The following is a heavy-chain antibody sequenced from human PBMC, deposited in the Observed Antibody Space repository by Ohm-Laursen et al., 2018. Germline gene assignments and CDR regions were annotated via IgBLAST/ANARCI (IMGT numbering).Heavy chain of an antibody. Sequence: SLRLSCAASVITFSNYDMIWVRQTPRKGLEWVSFIYSGGSTYYADSVKGRFTISRDNSKNTLYLQMNSLRAEDAAVYYCARDGYNDVAFDHWGQGTLVTVSS. CDR1: VITFSNYD. D-gene: IGHD5-24*01. V-gene: IGHV3-66*01. J-gene: IGHJ4*02. CDR2: IYSGGST. CDR3: ARDGYNDVAFDH.